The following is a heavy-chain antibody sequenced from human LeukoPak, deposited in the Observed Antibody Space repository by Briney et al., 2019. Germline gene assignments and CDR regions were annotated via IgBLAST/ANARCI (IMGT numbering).Heavy chain of an antibody. J-gene: IGHJ6*03. Sequence: ASVKVSCKASGGTFSSYAISWVRQAPGQGLEWMGGIIPIFGTANYAQKFRGRFTITTDESTSTVYMELSSLRSEDTAVYYCARGLSGTFMILLPPSYYYYYMEVWGKGTTVTVSS. CDR2: IIPIFGTA. CDR3: ARGLSGTFMILLPPSYYYYYMEV. CDR1: GGTFSSYA. V-gene: IGHV1-69*05. D-gene: IGHD3/OR15-3a*01.